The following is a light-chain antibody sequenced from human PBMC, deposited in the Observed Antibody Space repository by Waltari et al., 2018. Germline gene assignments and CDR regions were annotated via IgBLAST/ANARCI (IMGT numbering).Light chain of an antibody. V-gene: IGKV2-28*01. Sequence: DIVMTQSPLSLPVTPGEAASISCRSSQSLLHRNGHNYLVWYLQKPGQSPQPLISLGSNRASGVPDRFSGSGSGTDFTLKISRVEAEDVGVYYCMQSLQTPLTFGGGTKVEIK. J-gene: IGKJ4*01. CDR1: QSLLHRNGHNY. CDR3: MQSLQTPLT. CDR2: LGS.